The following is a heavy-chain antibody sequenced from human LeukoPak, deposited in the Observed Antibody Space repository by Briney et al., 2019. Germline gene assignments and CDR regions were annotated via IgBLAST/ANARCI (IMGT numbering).Heavy chain of an antibody. J-gene: IGHJ4*02. Sequence: TGGSLRLSCVASGFTFSSRDWMTWVRQAPGKGLEWVSSISSSSSYIYYADSVKGRFTISRDNAKNSLYLQMNSLRAEDTAVYYCALEWRGGYWGQGTLVAVSS. CDR2: ISSSSSYI. D-gene: IGHD3-3*01. CDR1: GFTFSSRDW. V-gene: IGHV3-21*01. CDR3: ALEWRGGY.